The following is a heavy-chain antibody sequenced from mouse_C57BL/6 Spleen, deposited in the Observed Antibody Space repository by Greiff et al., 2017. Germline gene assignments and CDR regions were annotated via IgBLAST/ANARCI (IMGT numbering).Heavy chain of an antibody. V-gene: IGHV1-69*01. CDR1: GYTFTSYW. D-gene: IGHD1-1*01. Sequence: LQLQQSGAELVMPGASVKLSCKASGYTFTSYWMHWVKQRPGQGLEWIGEIDPSDSYTNYNQKVKGKSTLTVDKSSSTAYMQLSSLTSEDSAVYYCARRTTVVAFDYWGQGTTLTVSS. J-gene: IGHJ2*01. CDR2: IDPSDSYT. CDR3: ARRTTVVAFDY.